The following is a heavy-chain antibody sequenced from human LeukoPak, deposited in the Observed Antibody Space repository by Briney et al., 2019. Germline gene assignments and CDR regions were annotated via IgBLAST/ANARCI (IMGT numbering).Heavy chain of an antibody. CDR1: GFTFSNYE. CDR2: ISGSGTTI. V-gene: IGHV3-48*03. CDR3: ARDDRGDTIDY. J-gene: IGHJ4*02. Sequence: PGGSLRLSCAASGFTFSNYEVNWVRQAPGKGLEWISYISGSGTTIYYADSVKGRFTISRDNAKNSLYLQMNSLRAEDTAVYYCARDDRGDTIDYWGQGTLVTVSS. D-gene: IGHD3-10*01.